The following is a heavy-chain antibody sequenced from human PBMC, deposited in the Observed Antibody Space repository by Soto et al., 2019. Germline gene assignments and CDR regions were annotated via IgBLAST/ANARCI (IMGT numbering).Heavy chain of an antibody. CDR3: ARGSSGWYYFDY. D-gene: IGHD6-19*01. Sequence: QVQLVQSGAEVKKPGSSVKVFCKASGGTFTNYAVSWVRQAPGQGLEWMGGIIPVFGTANYAQKLQGRVTITADESTSTTYMDLTGLRSDDTAVYYCARGSSGWYYFDYWGQGTLITVSS. CDR2: IIPVFGTA. CDR1: GGTFTNYA. J-gene: IGHJ4*02. V-gene: IGHV1-69*12.